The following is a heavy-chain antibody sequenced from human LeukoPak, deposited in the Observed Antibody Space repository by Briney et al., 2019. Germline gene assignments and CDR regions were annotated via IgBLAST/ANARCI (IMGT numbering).Heavy chain of an antibody. CDR1: GFTFSSYS. V-gene: IGHV3-21*01. J-gene: IGHJ4*02. CDR2: ITSSSSYI. Sequence: GGSLRLSCAASGFTFSSYSMNWVRQAPGKGLEWVSSITSSSSYIHYADSVKGRFTISRDNAKNSLYLQMNSLRAEDTTVYYCVRDSGRVDFWGQGTLVTVSS. CDR3: VRDSGRVDF.